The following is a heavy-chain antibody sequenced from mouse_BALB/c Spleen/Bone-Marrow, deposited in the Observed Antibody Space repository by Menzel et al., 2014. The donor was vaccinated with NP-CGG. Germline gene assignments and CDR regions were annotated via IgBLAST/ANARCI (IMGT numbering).Heavy chain of an antibody. J-gene: IGHJ4*01. V-gene: IGHV14-3*02. Sequence: DVQLQESGAELVKPGASVKLSCPASGFNIKDTYMHWVKQRPEQGLEWIGRIDPANGNTKYDPKFQGKATITADTSSNTAYLQLSSLTSEDTAVYYCAFIYYGYAMDYWGQGTSVTVSS. CDR2: IDPANGNT. D-gene: IGHD2-1*01. CDR1: GFNIKDTY. CDR3: AFIYYGYAMDY.